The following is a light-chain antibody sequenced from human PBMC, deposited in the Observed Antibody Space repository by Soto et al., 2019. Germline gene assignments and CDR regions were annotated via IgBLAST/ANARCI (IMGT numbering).Light chain of an antibody. J-gene: IGLJ2*01. V-gene: IGLV1-36*01. CDR1: SSNIGNNA. CDR3: ASWDDSLNGHVV. Sequence: QSVLTQPPSVSEAPRQRFTISCSGSSSNIGNNAVNWYQQLPGKAPKLLIYYDDLLPSGVSDRFSGSKSGTSASLAISGLQSEDEADYYCASWDDSLNGHVVFGGRTKLTVL. CDR2: YDD.